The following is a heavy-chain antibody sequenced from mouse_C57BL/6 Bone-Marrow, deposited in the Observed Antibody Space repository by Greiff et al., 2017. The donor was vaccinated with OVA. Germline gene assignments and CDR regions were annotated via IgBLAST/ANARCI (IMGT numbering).Heavy chain of an antibody. CDR1: GFTFSDYG. Sequence: EVQGVESGGGLVKPGGSLKLSCAASGFTFSDYGMHWVRQAPEKGLEWVAYISSGSSTIYYADTVKGRFTISRDNAKNTLFLQMTSLRSEDTAMYYCARLGIYYGSSFPFAYWGQGTLVTVSA. CDR3: ARLGIYYGSSFPFAY. CDR2: ISSGSSTI. V-gene: IGHV5-17*01. J-gene: IGHJ3*01. D-gene: IGHD1-1*01.